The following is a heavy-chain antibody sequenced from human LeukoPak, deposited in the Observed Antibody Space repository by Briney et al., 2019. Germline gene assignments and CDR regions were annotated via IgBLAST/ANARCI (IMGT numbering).Heavy chain of an antibody. CDR3: ARGLYSSSWYAVYNWFDP. CDR1: GGSISTSSYY. V-gene: IGHV4-39*06. D-gene: IGHD6-13*01. J-gene: IGHJ5*02. CDR2: IYYSGST. Sequence: PSETLSLTCTVSGGSISTSSYYWGWIRQPPGKGLEWIGSIYYSGSTYYNPSLKSRVTISVDTSKNQFTLKLSSVTAADMAVYYCARGLYSSSWYAVYNWFDPWGQGTQVTVSS.